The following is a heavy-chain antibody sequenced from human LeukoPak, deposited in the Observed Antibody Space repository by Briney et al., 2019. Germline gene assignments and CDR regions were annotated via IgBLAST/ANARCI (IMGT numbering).Heavy chain of an antibody. Sequence: SETLSLTCTVSGGSISSYYWSWIRQPPGKGLEWIGYIYYSGSTNYNPSLKSRVTISVDTSKNQFSLKLSSVTAADTAVYYCARVYCRGGSCYSLGVLDYFDYWGQGTLVTVSS. CDR3: ARVYCRGGSCYSLGVLDYFDY. CDR2: IYYSGST. D-gene: IGHD2-15*01. V-gene: IGHV4-59*01. CDR1: GGSISSYY. J-gene: IGHJ4*02.